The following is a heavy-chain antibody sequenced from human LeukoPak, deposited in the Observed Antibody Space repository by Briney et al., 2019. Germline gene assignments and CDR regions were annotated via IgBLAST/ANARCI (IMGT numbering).Heavy chain of an antibody. V-gene: IGHV4-4*07. CDR3: ARTLGQWLDPAEKKLHYYYYYYMDV. Sequence: SENLSPTCTFSGWSLSSYYWSWIREPAGEGLEWIGRFYTSGSTNYNPSLKSRVTMSVDTSKNQFSLKLSSVTAADTAVYYCARTLGQWLDPAEKKLHYYYYYYMDVWGKGTTVTVSS. D-gene: IGHD6-19*01. CDR1: GWSLSSYY. CDR2: FYTSGST. J-gene: IGHJ6*03.